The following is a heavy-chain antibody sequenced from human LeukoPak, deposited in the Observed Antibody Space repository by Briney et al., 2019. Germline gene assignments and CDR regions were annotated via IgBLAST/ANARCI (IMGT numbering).Heavy chain of an antibody. Sequence: GGSLRLSCAASGFTFSDNGMHWVRQAPGKGLEWVAYIRHDGSDKYYADSVKGRFTVSRDNFKNTAYLQMNSLRPEDTATYYCVKDKMYGFDYWGQGTLVTVSS. CDR3: VKDKMYGFDY. CDR1: GFTFSDNG. V-gene: IGHV3-30*02. CDR2: IRHDGSDK. J-gene: IGHJ4*02. D-gene: IGHD2-8*01.